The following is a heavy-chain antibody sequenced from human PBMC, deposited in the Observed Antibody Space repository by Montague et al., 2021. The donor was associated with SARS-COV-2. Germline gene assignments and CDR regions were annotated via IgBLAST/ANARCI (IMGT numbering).Heavy chain of an antibody. CDR1: GGSISSYY. D-gene: IGHD6-19*01. Sequence: SETLSLTCTVSGGSISSYYWCWIRQPPGPGLEWIWNIYYGGSTNSNHTLTIRVPISVATSKNQFSLKLSSVTAADTAVYYCASAIGSMYSSGWYYYYYGMDVWGQGTTVTVSS. CDR2: IYYGGST. V-gene: IGHV4-59*01. CDR3: ASAIGSMYSSGWYYYYYGMDV. J-gene: IGHJ6*02.